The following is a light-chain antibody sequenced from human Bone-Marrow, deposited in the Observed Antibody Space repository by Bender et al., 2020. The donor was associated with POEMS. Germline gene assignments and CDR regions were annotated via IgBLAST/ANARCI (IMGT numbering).Light chain of an antibody. Sequence: QSALTQPASVSGSPGQSITISCTGTTSDIGGYTYVSWYQQHPGTAPKLMIYDVNNRPSGVSHRFSGSKSGNTASLTISGLQAEDEAVYFCSSYTTTSTLFGGGTKLTVL. CDR1: TSDIGGYTY. CDR3: SSYTTTSTL. V-gene: IGLV2-14*03. CDR2: DVN. J-gene: IGLJ3*02.